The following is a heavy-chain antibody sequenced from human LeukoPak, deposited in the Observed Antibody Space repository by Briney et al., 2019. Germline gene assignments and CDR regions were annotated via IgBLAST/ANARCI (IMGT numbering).Heavy chain of an antibody. CDR1: GGSISSSSYY. V-gene: IGHV4-39*07. CDR3: ASQYRDSSSC. Sequence: PSETLSLTCTVSGGSISSSSYYWGWIRQPPGKGLEWIGSIYDSGSTYYNPSLKSRATISVDTSKNQFSLKLRSVTAADTAVYYCASQYRDSSSCWGQGILVTVSS. CDR2: IYDSGST. D-gene: IGHD6-13*01. J-gene: IGHJ4*02.